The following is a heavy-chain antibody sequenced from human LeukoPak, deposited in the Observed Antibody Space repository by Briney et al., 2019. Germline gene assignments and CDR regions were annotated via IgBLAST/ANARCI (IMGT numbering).Heavy chain of an antibody. Sequence: GGSLRLSCATSGFIFSNVWMSWIRRAPGKGLEWVGRIKSKIDGELIDYAAPVKGRFIITRDDSKSTLFLQMNNLKTEDTGVYWCTAKYSRAFNWFDPWGQGTLVTVSS. J-gene: IGHJ5*02. CDR2: IKSKIDGELI. CDR1: GFIFSNVW. CDR3: TAKYSRAFNWFDP. D-gene: IGHD5-12*01. V-gene: IGHV3-15*01.